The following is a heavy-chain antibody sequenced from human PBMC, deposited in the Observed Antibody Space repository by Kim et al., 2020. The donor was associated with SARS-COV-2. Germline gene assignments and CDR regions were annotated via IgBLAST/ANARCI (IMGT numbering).Heavy chain of an antibody. V-gene: IGHV1-18*01. CDR1: GYTFTSYG. Sequence: ASVKVSCKASGYTFTSYGISWVRQAPGQGLEWMGWISAYNGNTNYAQKLQGRVTMTTDTSTSTAYMEPRSLRSDDTAVYYCARGRHRGYCSSTSCYGWTYYYYYYGMDVWGQGTTVTVSS. D-gene: IGHD2-2*01. J-gene: IGHJ6*02. CDR3: ARGRHRGYCSSTSCYGWTYYYYYYGMDV. CDR2: ISAYNGNT.